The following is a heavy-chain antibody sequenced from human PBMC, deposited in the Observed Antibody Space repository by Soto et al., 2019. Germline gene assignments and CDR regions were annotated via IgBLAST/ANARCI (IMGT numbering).Heavy chain of an antibody. CDR2: IFYSGST. V-gene: IGHV4-59*01. CDR3: ARITADPVLSFDS. Sequence: QVQLQESGPGLVKPSETLSLTCIVSGGSISSYYWSWIRQPPGKGLEWIGFIFYSGSTSYNPSHKTRITRSIDASAYLCSLKLNSVTAAATAVYSCARITADPVLSFDSWCQRAPVSVSS. D-gene: IGHD3-10*01. CDR1: GGSISSYY. J-gene: IGHJ5*01.